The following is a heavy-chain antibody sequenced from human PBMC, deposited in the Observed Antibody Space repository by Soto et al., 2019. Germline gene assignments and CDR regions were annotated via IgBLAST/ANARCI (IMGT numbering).Heavy chain of an antibody. V-gene: IGHV1-8*01. CDR2: MNPNSGNT. D-gene: IGHD3-9*01. CDR1: GYTFTSYD. Sequence: ASVKVSCKASGYTFTSYDINWVRQATGQGLEWMGWMNPNSGNTGYAQKFQGRVTMTRNTSISTAYMELSSLRSEDTAVYYCARRGRDILTGYYISYWGPGTLVTVSS. CDR3: ARRGRDILTGYYISY. J-gene: IGHJ4*02.